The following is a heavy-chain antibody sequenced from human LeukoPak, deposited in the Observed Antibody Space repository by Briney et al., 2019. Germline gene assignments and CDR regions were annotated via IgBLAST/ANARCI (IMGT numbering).Heavy chain of an antibody. J-gene: IGHJ3*02. CDR2: IYYSGST. CDR1: GGSISSGVYY. V-gene: IGHV4-31*03. Sequence: TSQTLSLTCTVSGGSISSGVYYWSWIRQHPGKGLEWIGYIYYSGSTYSNPSLKSRLTMSVDISKNQFSLKLSTVTAADTAVYYCARGVKGLRGAFDIWGQGTMVTVPS. D-gene: IGHD3-10*01. CDR3: ARGVKGLRGAFDI.